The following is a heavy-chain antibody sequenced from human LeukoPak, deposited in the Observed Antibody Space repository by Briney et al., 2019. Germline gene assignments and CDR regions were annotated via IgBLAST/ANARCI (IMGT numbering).Heavy chain of an antibody. V-gene: IGHV6-1*01. CDR2: TYYRSRWYN. CDR1: GDSVSSNSAA. J-gene: IGHJ3*02. Sequence: SQTPSLTCAISGDSVSSNSAAWNWIKPSPSRGLEWLGRTYYRSRWYNDYAVSVKSRITINPDTSKNQFSLQLNSVTPEDTAVYYCARDGSSHYDLDAFDIWGQGTMVTVSS. CDR3: ARDGSSHYDLDAFDI. D-gene: IGHD3-22*01.